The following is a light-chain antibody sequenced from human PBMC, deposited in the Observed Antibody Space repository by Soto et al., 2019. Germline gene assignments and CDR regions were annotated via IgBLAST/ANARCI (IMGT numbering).Light chain of an antibody. CDR3: QQYENLPT. CDR2: DAY. Sequence: DVQMTQSPPSQSAAVGYKVTITCPASHDIGNSLNWYQDKPGQPPKLVIYDAYNLETGVPSTFSGNGYGTDFTFTISRLQPEDIATYYCQQYENLPTFGQGTRLEIK. CDR1: HDIGNS. V-gene: IGKV1-33*01. J-gene: IGKJ5*01.